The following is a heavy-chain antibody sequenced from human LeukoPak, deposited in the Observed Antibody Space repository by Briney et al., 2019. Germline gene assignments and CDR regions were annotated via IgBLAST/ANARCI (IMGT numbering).Heavy chain of an antibody. CDR2: ISYDGSNK. J-gene: IGHJ5*02. D-gene: IGHD3-10*01. Sequence: GGSLRLSCAASGFTFSSYAMHWVRQAPGKGLEWVAVISYDGSNKYYADSVKGRFTISRDNSKNTLYLQMNSLRAEDTAVYYCARDRFGWFDPWGQGTLVTVSS. V-gene: IGHV3-30-3*01. CDR3: ARDRFGWFDP. CDR1: GFTFSSYA.